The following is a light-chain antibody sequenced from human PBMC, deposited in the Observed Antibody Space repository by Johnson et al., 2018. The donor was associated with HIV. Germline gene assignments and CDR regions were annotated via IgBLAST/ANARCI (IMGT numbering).Light chain of an antibody. V-gene: IGLV1-51*02. CDR1: NSNIGNNY. CDR2: END. J-gene: IGLJ1*01. Sequence: QSVLTQPPSVSAAPGQKVTISCSGSNSNIGNNYVSWYQQLPGTAPKLLIYENDKRPSGIRDRFSGSKSGTAATLAITGLTTGDEADYYCGTWDTSLTKGGVFGTGTKVTVL. CDR3: GTWDTSLTKGGV.